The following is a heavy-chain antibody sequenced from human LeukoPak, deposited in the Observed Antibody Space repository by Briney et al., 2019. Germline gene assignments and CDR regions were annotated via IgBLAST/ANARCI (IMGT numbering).Heavy chain of an antibody. J-gene: IGHJ4*02. CDR3: ARDCGSGDCYLCWREIDY. CDR1: GFTFSSYA. D-gene: IGHD2-21*02. CDR2: ISGSGGST. V-gene: IGHV3-23*01. Sequence: QTGGSLRLSCAASGFTFSSYAMSWVRQAPGKGLEWVSAISGSGGSTYYADSVKGRFTISRDNSKNTLYLQMNSLRAEDTAVYYCARDCGSGDCYLCWREIDYWGQGTLVTVSS.